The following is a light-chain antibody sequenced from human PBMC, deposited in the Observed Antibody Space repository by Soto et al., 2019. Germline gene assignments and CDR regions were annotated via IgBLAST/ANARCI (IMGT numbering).Light chain of an antibody. CDR2: GES. CDR1: KILSSNY. V-gene: IGKV3-20*01. Sequence: TVLTQSPGTMSVSPWKGATLSCRTIKILSSNYLAWYQQKPGQAPRLLIYGESRRATGIPDRFSGSGSGTDFTLAIRRLEPEDSAVYYCQQYGGSPSITFGQGTRLEI. J-gene: IGKJ5*01. CDR3: QQYGGSPSIT.